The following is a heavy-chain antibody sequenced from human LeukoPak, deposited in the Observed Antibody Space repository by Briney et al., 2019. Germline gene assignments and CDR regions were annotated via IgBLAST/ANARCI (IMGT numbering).Heavy chain of an antibody. CDR1: GGTFSSYA. CDR2: IIPIFGTA. J-gene: IGHJ5*02. CDR3: ARDNMAYYDILTGYENWFDP. V-gene: IGHV1-69*13. D-gene: IGHD3-9*01. Sequence: SVKVSCKASGGTFSSYAISWVRQAPGQGLEWMGGIIPIFGTANYAQKFQGRVTITADESTSTAYVELSSLRSEDTAVYYCARDNMAYYDILTGYENWFDPWGQGTLVTVSS.